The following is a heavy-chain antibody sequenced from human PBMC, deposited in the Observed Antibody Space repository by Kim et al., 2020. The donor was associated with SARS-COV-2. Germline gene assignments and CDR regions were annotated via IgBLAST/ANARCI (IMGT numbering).Heavy chain of an antibody. CDR1: GFTFNKYA. CDR2: ISTNGGST. CDR3: VRRYDYWSGDYRLNVGFDV. D-gene: IGHD3-3*01. V-gene: IGHV3-64D*06. J-gene: IGHJ3*01. Sequence: GGSLRLSCSASGFTFNKYAMHWVRQAPGKGLEYVSAISTNGGSTYYADSVRDRFIISRDNSRNTVYLQMSSLRVEDTAMYYCVRRYDYWSGDYRLNVGFDVWGQGTMVTVSS.